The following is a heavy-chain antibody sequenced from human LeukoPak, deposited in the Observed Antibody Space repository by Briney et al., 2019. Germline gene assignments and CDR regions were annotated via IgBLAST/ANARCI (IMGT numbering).Heavy chain of an antibody. V-gene: IGHV3-30*02. CDR2: IRYDGSDK. J-gene: IGHJ6*03. Sequence: PGGSLRLSCATSGFIFSSYGIHWVRQAPGKGLEWVAFIRYDGSDKYYADSVKGRFTISRDNAKNSLYLQMNSLRAEDTAVYYCARDLPFYDFWSGYHYYYYMDVWGKGTTVTVSS. CDR3: ARDLPFYDFWSGYHYYYYMDV. CDR1: GFIFSSYG. D-gene: IGHD3-3*01.